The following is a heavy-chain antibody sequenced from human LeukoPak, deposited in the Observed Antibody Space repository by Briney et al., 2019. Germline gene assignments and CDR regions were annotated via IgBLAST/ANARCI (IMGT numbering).Heavy chain of an antibody. Sequence: GASVKVSCKASGYTFTSYAMNWVRQAPGQGLEWMGWINTNTGNPTYTQGFTGRFVFSLDTSVSTTYLQISSLKAEDTAVYYCARDSYNSILALDVWGKGTTVTVSS. D-gene: IGHD1-1*01. CDR2: INTNTGNP. CDR1: GYTFTSYA. J-gene: IGHJ6*04. CDR3: ARDSYNSILALDV. V-gene: IGHV7-4-1*02.